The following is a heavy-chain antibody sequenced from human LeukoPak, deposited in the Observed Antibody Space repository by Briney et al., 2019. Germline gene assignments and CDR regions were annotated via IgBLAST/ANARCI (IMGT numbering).Heavy chain of an antibody. D-gene: IGHD3-10*01. J-gene: IGHJ4*02. V-gene: IGHV3-30*18. Sequence: PGGSLRLSCAASGFIFSNYGMHWVRQAPGKGLEWVAVISYDGSNKYYADPVKGRFTISRDNSKNTLYLQMNSLRAEDTAVYYCAKPYYGSGNYHLDYWGQGTLVTVSS. CDR3: AKPYYGSGNYHLDY. CDR1: GFIFSNYG. CDR2: ISYDGSNK.